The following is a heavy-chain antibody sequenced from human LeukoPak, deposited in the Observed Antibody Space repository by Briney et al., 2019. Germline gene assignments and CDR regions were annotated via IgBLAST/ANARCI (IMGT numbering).Heavy chain of an antibody. CDR3: ARDTVTRWGSWFDP. CDR1: GGSISSYY. CDR2: IYYSGST. J-gene: IGHJ5*02. V-gene: IGHV4-59*01. D-gene: IGHD4-17*01. Sequence: SETLSLTCTVSGGSISSYYWSWIRQPPGKGLEWIGYIYYSGSTNYNPSLKSRVTISVDTSKNQFSLKLSSVTAADTAVYYCARDTVTRWGSWFDPWGQGTLVTVSS.